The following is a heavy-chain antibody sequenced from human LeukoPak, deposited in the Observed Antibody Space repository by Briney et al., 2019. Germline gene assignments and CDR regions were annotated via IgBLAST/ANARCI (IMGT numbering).Heavy chain of an antibody. CDR1: GDSITSAGYY. J-gene: IGHJ4*02. CDR2: IYNAGST. CDR3: ARVVAATIYQFDH. D-gene: IGHD2-15*01. V-gene: IGHV4-31*03. Sequence: SETLSLTCTVSGDSITSAGYYWTWVRQYPGKGLEWIGYIYNAGSTYYNPSLKSRVTTSLDTSKNQFSLRLSSVTAADTAAYYCARVVAATIYQFDHWGQGTLVTVSS.